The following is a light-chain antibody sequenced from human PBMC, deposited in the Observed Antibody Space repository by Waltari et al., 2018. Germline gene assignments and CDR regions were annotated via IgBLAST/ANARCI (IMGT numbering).Light chain of an antibody. J-gene: IGLJ2*01. Sequence: QSGLTQPASVSGSPGQSITISCTGSSGDVGSYKLLSWHQRHPGKAPKLIISEVHDRPSGVSNRFSGSKSGNTASLTISGLQAEDEADYYCCSYAGGSVIFGGGTKLTVL. V-gene: IGLV2-23*02. CDR2: EVH. CDR3: CSYAGGSVI. CDR1: SGDVGSYKL.